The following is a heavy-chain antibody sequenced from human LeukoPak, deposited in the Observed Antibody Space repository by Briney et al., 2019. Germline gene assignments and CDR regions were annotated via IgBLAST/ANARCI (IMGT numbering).Heavy chain of an antibody. CDR2: IKPNSGGT. Sequence: ASVKVSCKASEYTFTGYYMHWVRQAPGQGLEWMGWIKPNSGGTNYAQKFQGRVTMTRDTSISTAYMELSRLRSDDTAVYYCAREGYCSSIRCLDYWGQGTLVTVSS. CDR3: AREGYCSSIRCLDY. J-gene: IGHJ4*02. V-gene: IGHV1-2*02. D-gene: IGHD2-2*01. CDR1: EYTFTGYY.